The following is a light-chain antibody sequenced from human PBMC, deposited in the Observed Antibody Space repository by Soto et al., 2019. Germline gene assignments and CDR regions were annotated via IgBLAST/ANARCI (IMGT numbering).Light chain of an antibody. CDR2: GNS. CDR3: QSYDSSMSGWV. Sequence: QSVLTQPPSVSGAPGQSVTISCTGSSSNIGAGYDVHWYQQLPGTAPKLLIYGNSNRPSGVPDRFSGSKSGTSASLAITGLQAEDEADYYCQSYDSSMSGWVVGGGTKLTVL. CDR1: SSNIGAGYD. V-gene: IGLV1-40*01. J-gene: IGLJ3*02.